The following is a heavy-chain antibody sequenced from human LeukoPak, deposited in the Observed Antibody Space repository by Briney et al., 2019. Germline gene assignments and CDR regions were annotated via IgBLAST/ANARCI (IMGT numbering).Heavy chain of an antibody. D-gene: IGHD5-24*01. CDR2: ISWNSGSI. CDR1: GFTFSSYW. Sequence: PGGSLRLSCAASGFTFSSYWMHWVRQAPGKGLEWVSGISWNSGSIGYADSVKGRFTISRDNAKNSLYLQMNSLRAEDTALYYCAKERGDGYNYGNFDYWGQGTLVTVSS. CDR3: AKERGDGYNYGNFDY. J-gene: IGHJ4*02. V-gene: IGHV3-9*01.